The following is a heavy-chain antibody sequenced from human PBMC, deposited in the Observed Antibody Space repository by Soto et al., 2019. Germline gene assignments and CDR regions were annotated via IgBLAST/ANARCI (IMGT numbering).Heavy chain of an antibody. CDR1: GFTFSSYA. J-gene: IGHJ6*02. D-gene: IGHD3-3*01. Sequence: RGSLRLSCAASGFTFSSYAMHWVRQAPGKGLEWVAVISYDGSNKYYADSVKGRFTISRDNSKNTLYLQMNSLRAEDTAVYYCARATPPYYDFWSGYYDGGMDVWGQGTTVTVSS. V-gene: IGHV3-30-3*01. CDR3: ARATPPYYDFWSGYYDGGMDV. CDR2: ISYDGSNK.